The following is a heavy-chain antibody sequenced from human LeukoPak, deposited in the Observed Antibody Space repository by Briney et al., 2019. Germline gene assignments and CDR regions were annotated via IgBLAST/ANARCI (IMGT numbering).Heavy chain of an antibody. V-gene: IGHV4-61*02. CDR2: IYTSGST. D-gene: IGHD3-9*01. CDR3: ASLAHYDILTGYYYYMDV. J-gene: IGHJ6*03. Sequence: PSQTLSLPCTVSGGSINSGSYYWSSIRQPAGKGLQWIGRIYTSGSTNYNPSLKSRVTISVDTSKHQFSLKLSSVTAADTAVYYCASLAHYDILTGYYYYMDVWGKGTTVTVSS. CDR1: GGSINSGSYY.